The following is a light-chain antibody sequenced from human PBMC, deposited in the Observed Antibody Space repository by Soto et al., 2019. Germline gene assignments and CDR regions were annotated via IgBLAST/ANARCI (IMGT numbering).Light chain of an antibody. Sequence: QSALTQPRSVSGSPGQSVIISCTGTSSDVGGYKYVSWYQQHPGKAPKLVIYDVSERPSGVPDRFTGSKSGNTASLTISGLEADDEDDYHGCSSTGSSVWVFGGGTKLTVL. CDR2: DVS. CDR1: SSDVGGYKY. J-gene: IGLJ3*02. CDR3: CSSTGSSVWV. V-gene: IGLV2-11*01.